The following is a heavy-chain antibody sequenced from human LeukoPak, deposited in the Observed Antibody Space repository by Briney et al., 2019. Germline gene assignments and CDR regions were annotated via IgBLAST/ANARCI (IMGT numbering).Heavy chain of an antibody. Sequence: GESLKISCKGSGYSVTTYWIAWVRQMPGKGLEWMGIIYPGDSDTRYSPSFQGQVTISADKTISTAYLQWSSLKASDTAMYYCVRQRDDSYDSSGYYGDWGQGTLVTVSS. CDR3: VRQRDDSYDSSGYYGD. J-gene: IGHJ4*02. V-gene: IGHV5-51*01. CDR1: GYSVTTYW. D-gene: IGHD3-22*01. CDR2: IYPGDSDT.